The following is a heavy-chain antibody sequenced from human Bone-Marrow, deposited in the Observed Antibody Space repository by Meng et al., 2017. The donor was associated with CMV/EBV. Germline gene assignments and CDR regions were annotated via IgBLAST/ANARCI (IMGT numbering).Heavy chain of an antibody. CDR3: ARAPSTFGGVIVHPPDY. CDR1: EYTFIDHH. J-gene: IGHJ4*02. V-gene: IGHV1-2*02. CDR2: INPNSGGT. D-gene: IGHD3-16*02. Sequence: ASVKVSCKASEYTFIDHHMHWVRQAPGQGLEWMGWINPNSGGTNYAQKFQGRVTMTRDTSISTAYMELSRLRSDDTAVYYCARAPSTFGGVIVHPPDYWGQGTLVTVSS.